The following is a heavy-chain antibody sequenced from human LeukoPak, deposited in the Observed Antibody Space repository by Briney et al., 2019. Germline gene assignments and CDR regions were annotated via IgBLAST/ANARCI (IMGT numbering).Heavy chain of an antibody. CDR1: GFTFDDHA. D-gene: IGHD6-19*01. V-gene: IGHV3-43*02. Sequence: GGSLRLSCAASGFTFDDHAMHWIRHVPGKGLQCLAPINGGGGTTLYVVSVKGRFTSSSNNKKNSLFLHMTNLKPEDTAFYYCAILPIGVAQNLFGPWGQGALVTVSS. J-gene: IGHJ5*02. CDR3: AILPIGVAQNLFGP. CDR2: INGGGGTT.